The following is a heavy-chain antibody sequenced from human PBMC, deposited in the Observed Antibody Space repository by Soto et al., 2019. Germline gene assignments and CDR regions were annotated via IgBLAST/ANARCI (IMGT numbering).Heavy chain of an antibody. CDR3: AREPRYCRGGSCSITGDAYDI. J-gene: IGHJ3*02. V-gene: IGHV3-66*01. Sequence: EVQLVESRGGLVQPGGSLRHSCTASGFIVSDTYVNWVRQAPGKGLEWVSVISNRGDTHYADSVRGRFSLSRDISDNTLHLQMNNLRAEDTAVYYCAREPRYCRGGSCSITGDAYDIWGQGTMVTVSS. CDR1: GFIVSDTY. CDR2: ISNRGDT. D-gene: IGHD6-19*01.